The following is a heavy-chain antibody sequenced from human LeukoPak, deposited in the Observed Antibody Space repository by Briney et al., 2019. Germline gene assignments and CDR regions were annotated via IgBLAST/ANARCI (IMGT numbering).Heavy chain of an antibody. V-gene: IGHV1-69*13. J-gene: IGHJ6*02. D-gene: IGHD6-13*01. CDR1: GGTFSSYA. CDR3: ARDRSSWYPTAPKYYYYGMDV. Sequence: SVKVSCKASGGTFSSYAISWVRQAPGQGLEWMGGIIPIFGTASYAQKFQGRVTITADESTSTAYMELSSLRSEDTAVYYCARDRSSWYPTAPKYYYYGMDVWGQGTTVTVSS. CDR2: IIPIFGTA.